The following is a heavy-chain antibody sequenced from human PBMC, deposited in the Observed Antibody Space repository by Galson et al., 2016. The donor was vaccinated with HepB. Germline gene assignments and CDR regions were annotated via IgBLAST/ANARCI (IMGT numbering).Heavy chain of an antibody. CDR3: ARQPYGNFLYFDS. Sequence: HDGHTYYNPSLTSRVTISVDTSKNQFSLRLTSVTAADTALYYCARQPYGNFLYFDSWGQGTLVTVSS. V-gene: IGHV4-30-2*04. D-gene: IGHD4-11*01. CDR2: HDGHT. J-gene: IGHJ4*02.